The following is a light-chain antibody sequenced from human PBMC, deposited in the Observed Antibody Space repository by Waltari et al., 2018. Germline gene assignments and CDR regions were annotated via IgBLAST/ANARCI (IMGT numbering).Light chain of an antibody. CDR1: TNDLGSYNS. J-gene: IGLJ3*02. Sequence: SALTQPRSVSGSPGQSVPISCTGTTNDLGSYNSVSWYQQHPGKAPKLIILDVTKRPSGVPDRLSGSKSGNTASLTISGLRAEDEAEYYCCSYAGSYTWVFGGGTKLTVV. CDR3: CSYAGSYTWV. CDR2: DVT. V-gene: IGLV2-11*01.